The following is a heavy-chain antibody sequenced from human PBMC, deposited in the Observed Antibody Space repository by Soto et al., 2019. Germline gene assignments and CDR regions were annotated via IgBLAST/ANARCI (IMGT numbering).Heavy chain of an antibody. CDR3: ARAPPMVRGVIPFDY. V-gene: IGHV3-21*01. CDR1: GFTFSSYS. CDR2: ISSSSSYI. J-gene: IGHJ4*02. D-gene: IGHD3-10*01. Sequence: GGSLRLSCAASGFTFSSYSMNWVRQALGKGLEWVSSISSSSSYIYYADSVKGRFTISRDNAKNSLYLQMNSLRAEDTAVYYCARAPPMVRGVIPFDYWGQGTLVTVSS.